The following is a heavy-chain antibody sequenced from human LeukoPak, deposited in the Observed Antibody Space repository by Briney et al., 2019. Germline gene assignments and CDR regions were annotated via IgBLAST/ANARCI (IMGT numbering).Heavy chain of an antibody. CDR2: IYPRDSQT. CDR1: AYSFSDYW. CDR3: AWTYAGNYRWEY. J-gene: IGHJ4*02. D-gene: IGHD1-7*01. V-gene: IGHV5-51*01. Sequence: GESLKISCKGSAYSFSDYWIGWVRQMPGRGLEWMGIIYPRDSQTRYSPSFQGQVTISADKSINTAYLQWGSLRASDTAIYYCAWTYAGNYRWEYWGQVTLVTVSS.